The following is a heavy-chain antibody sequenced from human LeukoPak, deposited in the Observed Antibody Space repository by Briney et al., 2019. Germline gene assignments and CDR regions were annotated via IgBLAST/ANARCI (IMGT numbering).Heavy chain of an antibody. CDR1: EFTFSTYG. CDR3: AKAHGGSYHSGID. D-gene: IGHD1-26*01. CDR2: ISGSGGST. Sequence: VQPGRSLILSCAASEFTFSTYGMHWVRQAPGKGLEWVSGISGSGGSTYYADSVKGRFSISRDNSKNTLYLHLNSLRVEDTAEYYCAKAHGGSYHSGIDWGQGTLVIVSS. J-gene: IGHJ4*02. V-gene: IGHV3-23*01.